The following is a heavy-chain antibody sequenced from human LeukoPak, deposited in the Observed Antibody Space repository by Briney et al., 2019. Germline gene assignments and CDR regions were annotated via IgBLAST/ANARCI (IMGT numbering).Heavy chain of an antibody. J-gene: IGHJ4*02. Sequence: GGSLRLSCAASGFNFSNYWMSWVRQAPGKELEWVANIKQDGSETYYVDSVKGRFTISRDNGKNSLFLQMNSLGAEDTAVYYCARDFLRAIYCNNTTCSPGFDYWGQGTLVSVSS. CDR2: IKQDGSET. CDR3: ARDFLRAIYCNNTTCSPGFDY. D-gene: IGHD2-2*01. V-gene: IGHV3-7*01. CDR1: GFNFSNYW.